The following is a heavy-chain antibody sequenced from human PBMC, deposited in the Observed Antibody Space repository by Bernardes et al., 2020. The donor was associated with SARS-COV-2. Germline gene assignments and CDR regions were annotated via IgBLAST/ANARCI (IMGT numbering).Heavy chain of an antibody. CDR1: GYTFTVSC. CDR3: ARGAGPGHYYYYGMDV. V-gene: IGHV1-2*02. J-gene: IGHJ6*02. CDR2: INPNSGGT. D-gene: IGHD3-16*01. Sequence: ASVKVSCKASGYTFTVSCMHWVRQAPGQGLEWMGWINPNSGGTNSAQKFQGRVTMTRDTSISTAYMELSRLRSDDTAVYYCARGAGPGHYYYYGMDVWGQGTTATVS.